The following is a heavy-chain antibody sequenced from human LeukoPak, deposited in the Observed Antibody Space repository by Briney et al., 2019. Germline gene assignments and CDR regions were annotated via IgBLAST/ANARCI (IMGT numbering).Heavy chain of an antibody. CDR2: ISGRGGST. Sequence: GGSLRLSCAASGFTFSSYAMSWVRQAPGKGLEWVSGISGRGGSTYYADSVKGRFTISRDNSKNTLFLQMNSLRAEDTAVYYCAKDLPSLDYYDSSGYLDYWGQGTLVTVSS. V-gene: IGHV3-23*01. CDR3: AKDLPSLDYYDSSGYLDY. J-gene: IGHJ4*02. D-gene: IGHD3-22*01. CDR1: GFTFSSYA.